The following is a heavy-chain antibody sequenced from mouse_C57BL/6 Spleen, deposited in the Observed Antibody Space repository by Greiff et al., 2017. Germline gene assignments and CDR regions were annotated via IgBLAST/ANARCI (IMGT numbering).Heavy chain of an antibody. CDR3: ARGGDSSGHFDY. V-gene: IGHV1-55*01. Sequence: QVQLQQPGAELVKPGASVKMSCKASGYTFTSYWITWVKQRPGQGLEWIGDIYPGSGSTNYNEKFKSKATLTVDTSSSTAYMQLSSLTSEDSAVYYFARGGDSSGHFDYWGQGTTLTVSS. J-gene: IGHJ2*01. CDR2: IYPGSGST. D-gene: IGHD3-2*02. CDR1: GYTFTSYW.